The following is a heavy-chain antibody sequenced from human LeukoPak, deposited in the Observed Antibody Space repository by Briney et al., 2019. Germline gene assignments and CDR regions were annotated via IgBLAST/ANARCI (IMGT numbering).Heavy chain of an antibody. CDR2: ISSSSSTI. CDR3: ARDIYVVVVDYYYYGMDV. CDR1: GFTFSTYE. J-gene: IGHJ6*02. Sequence: GGSLRLSCAASGFTFSTYEMNWVRQAPGKGLEWVSYISSSSSTIYYADSVKGRFTISRDNAKNSLYLQMNSLRDEDTAVYYCARDIYVVVVDYYYYGMDVWGQGTTVTVSS. D-gene: IGHD3-22*01. V-gene: IGHV3-48*02.